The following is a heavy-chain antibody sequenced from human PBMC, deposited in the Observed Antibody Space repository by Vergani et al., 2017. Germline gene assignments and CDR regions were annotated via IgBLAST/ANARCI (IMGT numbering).Heavy chain of an antibody. D-gene: IGHD5-18*01. CDR2: INSDGSSI. J-gene: IGHJ4*02. CDR1: GFTFSSYW. CDR3: AREGTAITAMAPGYYFDY. Sequence: VQLVESGGGLVQPGGSLRLSCAASGFTFSSYWMHWVRQAPGKGLVWVSRINSDGSSISYADSVKGRFTISRDNAKNTLYLQMYSLRAADTAVYYCAREGTAITAMAPGYYFDYLGQGTLVTVSS. V-gene: IGHV3-74*01.